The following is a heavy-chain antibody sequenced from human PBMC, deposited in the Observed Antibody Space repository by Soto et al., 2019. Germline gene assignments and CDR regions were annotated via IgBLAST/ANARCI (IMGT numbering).Heavy chain of an antibody. J-gene: IGHJ6*03. CDR3: TSPRGGYDFWSGYYDYYYYYMDV. D-gene: IGHD3-3*01. Sequence: GGSLRLSCAASGFTFSNAWMSWVRQAPGKGLEWVGRIKSKTDGGTTDYAAPVKGRFTISRDDSKNTLYLQMNSLKTEDTAVYYCTSPRGGYDFWSGYYDYYYYYMDVWGKGTTVTVSS. CDR2: IKSKTDGGTT. V-gene: IGHV3-15*01. CDR1: GFTFSNAW.